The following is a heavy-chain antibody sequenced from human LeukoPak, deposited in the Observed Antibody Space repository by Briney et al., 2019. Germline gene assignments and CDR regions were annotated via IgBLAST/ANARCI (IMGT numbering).Heavy chain of an antibody. CDR1: GFMFDDYT. V-gene: IGHV3-43*01. CDR2: ISGDGATS. Sequence: QSGGSLRVSCAASGFMFDDYTMHWVRQAPGKGLEWVSLISGDGATSYYADSVKGRFTISRDNSRNSQYLQMDGLTSEDTAFYYCVRDATSGSLTGSFDNWGQGTLVTVSS. D-gene: IGHD3-9*01. J-gene: IGHJ4*02. CDR3: VRDATSGSLTGSFDN.